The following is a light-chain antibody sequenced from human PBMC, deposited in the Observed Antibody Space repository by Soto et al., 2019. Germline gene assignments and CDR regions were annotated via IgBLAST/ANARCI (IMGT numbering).Light chain of an antibody. V-gene: IGKV3-11*01. CDR3: QQRSNWIT. CDR2: DAS. J-gene: IGKJ5*01. CDR1: QSVSSY. Sequence: EIMLSLSLATLSLNPGEGATLSCRASQSVSSYLAWYQQKPGQAPRLLIYDASKRATGIPARFSGSGSGTDFTLTINRLEPEDFAVYYCQQRSNWITFGHRRRPEVK.